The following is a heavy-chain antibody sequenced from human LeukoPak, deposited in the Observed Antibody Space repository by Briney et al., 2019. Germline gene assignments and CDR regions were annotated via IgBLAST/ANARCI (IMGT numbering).Heavy chain of an antibody. CDR3: AKDRSYCSSTSCYSWFDP. J-gene: IGHJ5*02. CDR1: GFTFSSYG. CDR2: ISYDGSNK. D-gene: IGHD2-2*01. Sequence: PGGSLRLSCAASGFTFSSYGMHWVRQAPGKGVEWVAVISYDGSNKYYADSVKGRFTISRDNSKNTLYLQMNSLRAEDTAVYYCAKDRSYCSSTSCYSWFDPWGQGTLVTVSS. V-gene: IGHV3-30*18.